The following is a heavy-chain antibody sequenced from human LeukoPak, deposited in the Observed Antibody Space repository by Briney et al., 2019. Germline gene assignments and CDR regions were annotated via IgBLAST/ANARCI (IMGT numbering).Heavy chain of an antibody. D-gene: IGHD4-11*01. Sequence: PGGSLRLSCAASGFTFSSYGMHWVRQAPGKGLEWVAVIWYDGSNKYYADSVKGRFTISRDNSKNTLYLQMNSLGAEETAIYYCAKSPRSTTVRGAFDIWGQGTMVTVSS. CDR1: GFTFSSYG. V-gene: IGHV3-33*06. CDR2: IWYDGSNK. CDR3: AKSPRSTTVRGAFDI. J-gene: IGHJ3*02.